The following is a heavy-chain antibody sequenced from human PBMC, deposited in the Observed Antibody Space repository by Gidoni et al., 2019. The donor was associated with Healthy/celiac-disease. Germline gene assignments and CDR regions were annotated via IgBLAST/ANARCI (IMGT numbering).Heavy chain of an antibody. V-gene: IGHV3-64D*06. CDR3: VKDSEPYYDYVWGSYRYRVRFDY. J-gene: IGHJ4*02. CDR2: ISSKWGRT. CDR1: GFTSGSYA. D-gene: IGHD3-16*02. Sequence: VQLVESGGGLVQPGGSMRLSCSASGFTSGSYAIYWFGQAPGKGLEYVSAISSKWGRTYYADSVKGRFTSSRDNSKNTLYLQMSSLIAEDTAVYYCVKDSEPYYDYVWGSYRYRVRFDYWGQGTLVTVSS.